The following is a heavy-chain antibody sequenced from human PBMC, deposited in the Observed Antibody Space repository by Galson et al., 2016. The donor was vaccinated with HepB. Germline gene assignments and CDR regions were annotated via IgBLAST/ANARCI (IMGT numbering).Heavy chain of an antibody. CDR1: GGTFSTFA. D-gene: IGHD3-10*01. CDR3: ASHTRVQYDSGRYEFNS. CDR2: IIPMFGTP. V-gene: IGHV1-69*13. J-gene: IGHJ4*02. Sequence: SLKVSCTASGGTFSTFAMNWVRQAPGQGLEWMGAIIPMFGTPNYAQTFRGRVMITADESTSTAYMELSSLRSQDTAVYYWASHTRVQYDSGRYEFNSWGQGTLVTVSS.